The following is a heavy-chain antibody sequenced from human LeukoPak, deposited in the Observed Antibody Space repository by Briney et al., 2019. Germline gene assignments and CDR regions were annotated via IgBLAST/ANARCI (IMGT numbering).Heavy chain of an antibody. J-gene: IGHJ4*02. D-gene: IGHD6-13*01. V-gene: IGHV4-59*01. CDR1: GGSISSYY. CDR3: ASQLHSSSPFC. Sequence: SETLSLTCTVSGGSISSYYWSWIRQPPGKGLEWIGYIYYSGSTNYNPSLKSRVTISVDTSKNQFSLKLSSVTAADTAVYYCASQLHSSSPFCWGQGTLVTVSS. CDR2: IYYSGST.